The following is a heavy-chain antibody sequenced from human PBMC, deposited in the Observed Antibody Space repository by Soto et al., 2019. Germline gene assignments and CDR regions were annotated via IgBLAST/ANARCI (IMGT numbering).Heavy chain of an antibody. D-gene: IGHD3-22*01. CDR3: ARDRLRGYDSSGFYS. V-gene: IGHV1-8*01. CDR1: GYTFTSYD. Sequence: ASVKVSCKASGYTFTSYDINWVRQATGQGLEWMGWMNPNNGNTSFAQKFEDRVTMTTATSTNTVFLELRSLKSDDTAIYYCARDRLRGYDSSGFYSWGQGTMVTVS. J-gene: IGHJ4*02. CDR2: MNPNNGNT.